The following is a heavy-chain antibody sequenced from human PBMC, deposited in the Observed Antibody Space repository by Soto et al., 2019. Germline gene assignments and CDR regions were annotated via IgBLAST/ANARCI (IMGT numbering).Heavy chain of an antibody. Sequence: AGGSLRLSCAAPGFTFSSYWMHWVRQAPGKGLVWVSRINSDGSSTSYADSVKGRFTISRDNAKNTLYLQMNSLRAEDTAVYYCARDIAHDYGDYPSLYYPWGQGTLVTVSS. CDR2: INSDGSST. V-gene: IGHV3-74*01. CDR1: GFTFSSYW. CDR3: ARDIAHDYGDYPSLYYP. J-gene: IGHJ5*02. D-gene: IGHD4-17*01.